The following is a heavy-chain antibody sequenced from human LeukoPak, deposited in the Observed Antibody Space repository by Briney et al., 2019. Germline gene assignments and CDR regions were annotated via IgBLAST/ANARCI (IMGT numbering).Heavy chain of an antibody. V-gene: IGHV1-18*01. Sequence: ASVKVSCNASGYTFTSYGISWVRQAPVQVLEWMGWISAYNGNTNYAQKLQGRVTMTTDTSTSTAYMELRSLRSDDTAVYYCASVGAGVVTPGDYWGQGTLVTVSS. CDR1: GYTFTSYG. J-gene: IGHJ4*02. CDR2: ISAYNGNT. CDR3: ASVGAGVVTPGDY. D-gene: IGHD4-23*01.